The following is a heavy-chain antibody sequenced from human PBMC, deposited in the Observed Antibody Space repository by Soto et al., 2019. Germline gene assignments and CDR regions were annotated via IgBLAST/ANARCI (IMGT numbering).Heavy chain of an antibody. V-gene: IGHV1-2*02. CDR3: ASVSYYSDSSGYYGY. CDR1: GYTFTGYY. J-gene: IGHJ4*02. Sequence: ASVKVSCKASGYTFTGYYMHWVRQAPGQGLEWMGWINPNSGGTNYAQKFQGRVTMTRDTSISTAYMELSRLRSDDTAVYYCASVSYYSDSSGYYGYWGQGTLVPVSP. D-gene: IGHD3-22*01. CDR2: INPNSGGT.